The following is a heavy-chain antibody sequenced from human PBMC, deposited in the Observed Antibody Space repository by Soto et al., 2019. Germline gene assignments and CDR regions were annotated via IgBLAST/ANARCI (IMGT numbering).Heavy chain of an antibody. J-gene: IGHJ4*02. CDR3: TTPLSGYSSGWFQTQIDY. CDR1: GFTFSNAW. D-gene: IGHD6-19*01. CDR2: IKSKTDGGTT. Sequence: GGSLRLSCAASGFTFSNAWMSWVRQAPGKGLEWVGRIKSKTDGGTTNYAAPVKGRFTISRDDSKNTLYLQMNSLKTEDKAVYYCTTPLSGYSSGWFQTQIDYWGQGTLVTVSS. V-gene: IGHV3-15*01.